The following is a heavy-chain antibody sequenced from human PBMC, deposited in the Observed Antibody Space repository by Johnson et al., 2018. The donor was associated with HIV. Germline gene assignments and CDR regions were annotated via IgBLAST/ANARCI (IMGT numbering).Heavy chain of an antibody. CDR2: ISSTGGNK. CDR3: AKDHPQMATIVGAFDI. V-gene: IGHV3-64*04. CDR1: GFTFNNYA. D-gene: IGHD5-24*01. Sequence: QVQLVESGGTLVQPGGSLRLSCVGSGFTFNNYAMHWVRQAPGQRLEYVSAISSTGGNKYYADSVKGRFTISRDNSKNTLYLQMNSLRAEDTAVYYCAKDHPQMATIVGAFDIWGQGTMVTVSS. J-gene: IGHJ3*02.